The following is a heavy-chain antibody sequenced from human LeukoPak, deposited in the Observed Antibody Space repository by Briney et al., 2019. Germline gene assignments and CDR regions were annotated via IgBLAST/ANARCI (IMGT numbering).Heavy chain of an antibody. D-gene: IGHD3-22*01. V-gene: IGHV3-30*03. J-gene: IGHJ3*02. CDR2: ISYDGSNK. Sequence: GGSLRLSCAASGFTFSTYGMHWVRQAPGKGLEWVAVISYDGSNKYYEDSVKGRFTISRDNSRNSLYLQMNSLRVEDTAVYYCARNFYETTGFYYDAFDIWGQGTAVTVSS. CDR3: ARNFYETTGFYYDAFDI. CDR1: GFTFSTYG.